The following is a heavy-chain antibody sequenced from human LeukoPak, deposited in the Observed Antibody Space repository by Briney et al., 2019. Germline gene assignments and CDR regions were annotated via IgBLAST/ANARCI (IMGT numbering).Heavy chain of an antibody. V-gene: IGHV4-39*01. J-gene: IGHJ5*02. CDR1: GGSISSSSYY. CDR2: IYYSGST. Sequence: SETLSLTCTVSGGSISSSSYYWGWIRQPPGKGLEWIGSIYYSGSTYYKPSLKSRVTISVDTSKNQFSLKLSSVTAADTAVYYCARAGGSSYYDFWSGYSRFDPWGQGTLVTVSS. CDR3: ARAGGSSYYDFWSGYSRFDP. D-gene: IGHD3-3*01.